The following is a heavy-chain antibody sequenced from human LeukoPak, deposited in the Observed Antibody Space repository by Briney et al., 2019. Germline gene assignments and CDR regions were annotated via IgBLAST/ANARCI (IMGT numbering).Heavy chain of an antibody. Sequence: ASVKVSCKASGGTFSSYAISWVRQATGQGLEWMGWMNPNSGNTGYAQKFQGRVTITRNTSISTAYMELSSLRSEDTAVYYCARVHSGYDRLVDYWGQGTLVTVSS. CDR1: GGTFSSYA. D-gene: IGHD5-12*01. CDR2: MNPNSGNT. V-gene: IGHV1-8*03. CDR3: ARVHSGYDRLVDY. J-gene: IGHJ4*02.